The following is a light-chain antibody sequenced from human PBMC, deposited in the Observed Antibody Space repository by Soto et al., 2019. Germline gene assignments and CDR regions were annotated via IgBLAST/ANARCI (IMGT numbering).Light chain of an antibody. J-gene: IGLJ3*02. CDR2: GNS. CDR1: SSNIGAGYD. Sequence: QSVLTQPPSVSGAPGQRVTISCTGSSSNIGAGYDVHWYQQLPGTAPKLLIYGNSNRPSGVPDRFSGSKSGTSASLAITGLQADDEPDYYCQSYDSSLSAWVFGGGTKLTVL. V-gene: IGLV1-40*01. CDR3: QSYDSSLSAWV.